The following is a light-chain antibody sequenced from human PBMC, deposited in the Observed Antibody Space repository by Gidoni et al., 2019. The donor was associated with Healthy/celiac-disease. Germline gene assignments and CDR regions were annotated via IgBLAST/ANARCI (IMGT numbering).Light chain of an antibody. J-gene: IGLJ2*01. V-gene: IGLV2-14*01. CDR1: SSDVGGYNY. CDR3: SSYSSSSTGV. Sequence: FAMTQPASVSGSPGQSITISCTGTSSDVGGYNYVSWYQQHPGKAPKLLIYEVSKRPSGVSNRFSGSKSGNTASLTISGLQAEDEADYYCSSYSSSSTGVFGGGTKLTVL. CDR2: EVS.